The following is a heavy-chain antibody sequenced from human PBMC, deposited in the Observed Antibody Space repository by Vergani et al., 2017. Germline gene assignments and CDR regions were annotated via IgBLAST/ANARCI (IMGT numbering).Heavy chain of an antibody. Sequence: QLQLQESDPGLVKPSETLSLTCTVSGGSIRSTFYYWGRIRQPPGKGLEWIGTIYYSGSTYYNPSLKSRVTISVDTSKNQFSLKLNSVTAADTAVYYWTRHKEQVVPGYYCYYYYLDVWGKGTTVTVSS. D-gene: IGHD6-13*01. CDR3: TRHKEQVVPGYYCYYYYLDV. CDR2: IYYSGST. CDR1: GGSIRSTFYY. J-gene: IGHJ6*03. V-gene: IGHV4-39*01.